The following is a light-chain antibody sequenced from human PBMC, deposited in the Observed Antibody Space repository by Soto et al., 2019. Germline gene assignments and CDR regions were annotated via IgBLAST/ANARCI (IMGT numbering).Light chain of an antibody. CDR1: QSLVYSGGNTY. CDR2: KVS. CDR3: MQGTHWPPWT. Sequence: DVVMTQSPLSLPVTLGQPASISCRSSQSLVYSGGNTYLNWFQQRPGQSPRRLIYKVSNRDSGVPDRFSGSGSGTDFTLKISRVEAEDVGVYYCMQGTHWPPWTFGQGTKVEIK. J-gene: IGKJ1*01. V-gene: IGKV2-30*01.